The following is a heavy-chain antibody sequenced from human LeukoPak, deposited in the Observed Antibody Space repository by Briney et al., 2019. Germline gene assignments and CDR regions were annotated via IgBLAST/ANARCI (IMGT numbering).Heavy chain of an antibody. CDR3: ARDWITIFGVANYGMDV. Sequence: GGSLRLSCAASGFTVSSNYMSWVRQAPGKGLEWVSVIYSGGSTYYADSVKGRFTISRDNSKNTLYLQMNGLRAEDTAVYYCARDWITIFGVANYGMDVWGQGTTVTVSS. J-gene: IGHJ6*02. CDR2: IYSGGST. V-gene: IGHV3-53*01. D-gene: IGHD3-3*01. CDR1: GFTVSSNY.